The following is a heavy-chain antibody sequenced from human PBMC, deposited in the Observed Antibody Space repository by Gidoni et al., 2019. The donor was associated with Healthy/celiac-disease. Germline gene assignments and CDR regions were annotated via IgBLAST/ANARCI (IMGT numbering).Heavy chain of an antibody. D-gene: IGHD5-18*01. Sequence: QVQLVQSGAEVKKPGSSVKVSCKASGGTFSSYAISWVRQAPGKGLEWMGGIIPIFGTANYAQKFQGRVTITADESTSTAYMELSSLRSEDTAVYYCSRDLVQLWFNNWFDPWGQGTLVTVSS. J-gene: IGHJ5*02. CDR2: IIPIFGTA. V-gene: IGHV1-69*01. CDR3: SRDLVQLWFNNWFDP. CDR1: GGTFSSYA.